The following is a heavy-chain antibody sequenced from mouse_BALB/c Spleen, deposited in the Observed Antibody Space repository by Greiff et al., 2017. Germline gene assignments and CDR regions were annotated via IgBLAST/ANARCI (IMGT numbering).Heavy chain of an antibody. CDR1: GYAFSSSW. Sequence: QVQLQQSGPELVKPGASVKISCKASGYAFSSSWMNWVKQRPGQGLEWIGRIYPGDGDTNYNGKFKGKATLTADKSSSTAYMQLSSLTSVDSAVYFCARGRFAYWGQGTLVTVSA. D-gene: IGHD3-3*01. V-gene: IGHV1-82*01. CDR3: ARGRFAY. CDR2: IYPGDGDT. J-gene: IGHJ3*01.